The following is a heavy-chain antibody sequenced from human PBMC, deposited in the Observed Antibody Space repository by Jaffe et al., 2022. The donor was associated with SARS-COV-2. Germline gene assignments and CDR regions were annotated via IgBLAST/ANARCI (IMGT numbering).Heavy chain of an antibody. CDR2: VSGSTGNT. J-gene: IGHJ4*02. V-gene: IGHV3-23*01. CDR1: GFTSTTYA. Sequence: EVQLLESGGGLVQPGGSLRLSCAASGFTSTTYAMSWVRQAPGKGLEWVSAVSGSTGNTYYADSVKGRFTISRDNSKNTLYLQMNSLRAEDTAVYYCAKIRGYSSGWSHFDYWGQGTLVTVSS. CDR3: AKIRGYSSGWSHFDY. D-gene: IGHD6-19*01.